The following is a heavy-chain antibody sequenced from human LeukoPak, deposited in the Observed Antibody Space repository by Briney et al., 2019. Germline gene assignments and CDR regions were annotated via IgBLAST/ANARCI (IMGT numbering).Heavy chain of an antibody. CDR1: GFTFSSYT. J-gene: IGHJ5*02. V-gene: IGHV3-21*04. D-gene: IGHD2-2*01. CDR2: ISSGSSYI. CDR3: AKIYDNQLLFNWFDP. Sequence: GGSLRLSCAASGFTFSSYTMNWVRQAPGKGLEWVSIISSGSSYIHYADSVKGRFTISRDNSKNTLYLQMNSLRAEDTAVYYCAKIYDNQLLFNWFDPWGQGTLVTVSS.